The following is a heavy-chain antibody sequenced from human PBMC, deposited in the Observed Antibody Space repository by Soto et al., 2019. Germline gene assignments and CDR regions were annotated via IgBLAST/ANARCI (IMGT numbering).Heavy chain of an antibody. J-gene: IGHJ6*02. CDR2: VSPFFPKS. CDR3: ANGCLDAFWNGVYPRTWLYGLAV. V-gene: IGHV1-69*06. Sequence: QAPLLQSGAEVKSPGSSVRLSCKASGRSFNDYTFSWVRQAPGQGLEWMGGVSPFFPKSNYAQKCQGRDTVSWSISTVTVFRERTSRTSKDTAGDYCANGCLDAFWNGVYPRTWLYGLAVWGQGSSVTVSS. D-gene: IGHD3-3*01. CDR1: GRSFNDYT.